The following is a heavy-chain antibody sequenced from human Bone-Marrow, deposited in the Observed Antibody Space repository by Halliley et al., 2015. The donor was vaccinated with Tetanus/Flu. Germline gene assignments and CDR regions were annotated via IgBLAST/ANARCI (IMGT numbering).Heavy chain of an antibody. CDR2: GSIK. V-gene: IGHV3-30-3*02. D-gene: IGHD3-22*01. J-gene: IGHJ6*02. CDR3: AKPYFDSGGPPSFFYYGMDV. Sequence: GSIKDNADSVKGRFTISRDNSKNMLYLQMNSLRAEDTAVYYCAKPYFDSGGPPSFFYYGMDVWGQGATVPVSS.